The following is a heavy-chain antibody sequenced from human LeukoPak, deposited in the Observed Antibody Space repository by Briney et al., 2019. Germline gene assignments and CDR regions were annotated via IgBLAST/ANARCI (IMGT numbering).Heavy chain of an antibody. Sequence: SETLSLTCSVSGDSISTSSYYWGWIRQPPGKGLEWIGTIYYSGSTYYNPSLTSRVTISVDTSKNQFSLKLSSVTAADTAVYYCARRYSSSWSTFDIWGKGTTVTVSS. V-gene: IGHV4-39*01. J-gene: IGHJ6*04. D-gene: IGHD6-13*01. CDR2: IYYSGST. CDR1: GDSISTSSYY. CDR3: ARRYSSSWSTFDI.